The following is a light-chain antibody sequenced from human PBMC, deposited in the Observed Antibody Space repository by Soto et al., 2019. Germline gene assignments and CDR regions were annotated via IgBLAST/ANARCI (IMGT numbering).Light chain of an antibody. J-gene: IGLJ1*01. Sequence: QSVLPQPASGSGAPWQAGGLSPPGTSNDVGSYNRVSWYQQPPGTAPKLMIYDVSDRPSGVPDRFSGSKSGNTASLTISGLQAEDEADYYCSSYTTSSTYVFGTGTKVTVL. CDR2: DVS. CDR1: SNDVGSYNR. V-gene: IGLV2-18*02. CDR3: SSYTTSSTYV.